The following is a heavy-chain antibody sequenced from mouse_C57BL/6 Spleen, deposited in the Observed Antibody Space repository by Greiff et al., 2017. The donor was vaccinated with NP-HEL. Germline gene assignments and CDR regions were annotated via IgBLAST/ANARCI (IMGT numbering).Heavy chain of an antibody. Sequence: EVMLVESGGGLVKPGGSLKLSCAASGFTFSSYAMSWVRQTPEKRLEWVATISDGGSYTYYPDNVKGRFTITRDNAKNNLYLQMGHLKSEDTAMYYCAREGDSAGYAMDYWGQGTSVTVSS. D-gene: IGHD3-2*02. CDR3: AREGDSAGYAMDY. CDR1: GFTFSSYA. J-gene: IGHJ4*01. CDR2: ISDGGSYT. V-gene: IGHV5-4*01.